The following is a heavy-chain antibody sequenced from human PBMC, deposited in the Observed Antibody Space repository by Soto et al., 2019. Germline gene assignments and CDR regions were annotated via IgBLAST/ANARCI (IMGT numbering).Heavy chain of an antibody. CDR2: INPSAGSS. J-gene: IGHJ4*01. V-gene: IGHV1-46*01. CDR1: GYTFTNYY. Sequence: ASVKISYKASGYTFTNYYMYWVRQAPGQGLEWMGIINPSAGSSSYAQRFQGRVTMTWDTSTTTVYMELSSLRSEDTAVYYCARVRGYTTIHYLDYWGDVTPFTVSS. D-gene: IGHD2-2*02. CDR3: ARVRGYTTIHYLDY.